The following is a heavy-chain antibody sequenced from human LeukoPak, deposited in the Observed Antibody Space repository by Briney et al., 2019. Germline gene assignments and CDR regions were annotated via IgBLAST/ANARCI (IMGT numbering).Heavy chain of an antibody. J-gene: IGHJ4*02. CDR3: ARTPIDLYYFDY. CDR1: GGTLNSFS. V-gene: IGHV1-69*02. Sequence: ASVKVSCKASGGTLNSFSITWVRQAPGQGLECLGRIVPVLRVLHYAQRFQGRVTITADKSTNTAYMELSSLRSEDTAVYYCARTPIDLYYFDYWGQGTLVTVSS. CDR2: IVPVLRVL.